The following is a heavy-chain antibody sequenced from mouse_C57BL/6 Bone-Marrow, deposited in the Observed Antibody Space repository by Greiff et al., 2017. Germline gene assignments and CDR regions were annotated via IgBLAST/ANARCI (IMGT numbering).Heavy chain of an antibody. CDR1: GYTFTDYY. D-gene: IGHD1-1*01. V-gene: IGHV1-26*01. Sequence: EVQLQQSGPELVKPGASVKISCKASGYTFTDYYMNWVKQSHGKSLEWFGDINPNNGGTSYNQKFKGKATLTVDKSSSTAYMELRSLTSEDSAVYYCAPYGSSYGFAYWGQGTLVTVSA. CDR2: INPNNGGT. J-gene: IGHJ3*01. CDR3: APYGSSYGFAY.